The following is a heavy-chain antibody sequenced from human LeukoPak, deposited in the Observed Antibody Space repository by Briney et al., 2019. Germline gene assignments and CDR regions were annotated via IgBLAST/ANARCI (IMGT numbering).Heavy chain of an antibody. CDR2: IYTSGST. CDR3: ARDEDGYNDY. CDR1: GGSVSSGSYY. V-gene: IGHV4-61*02. J-gene: IGHJ4*02. D-gene: IGHD5-24*01. Sequence: PAETLSLTCTVSGGSVSSGSYYWTWIRQPAGKGLEWIGRIYTSGSTNYNPSLKGRVTISVDTSKNQFSLKLRSVTAADTAIYYCARDEDGYNDYWGQGTLVTVSS.